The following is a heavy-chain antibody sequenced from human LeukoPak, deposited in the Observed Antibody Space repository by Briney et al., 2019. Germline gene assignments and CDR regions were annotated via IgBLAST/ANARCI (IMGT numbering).Heavy chain of an antibody. CDR2: IYTSGST. Sequence: SSETLSLTCTVPGGSVSSGTYYWTWIRQPAGKGLEWIGRIYTSGSTNFNPSLKSRVSISLDTSQNQFSLKVNTVTAADTAVYYCAREGAARNFDYWGQGILVTVSS. D-gene: IGHD6-6*01. CDR1: GGSVSSGTYY. V-gene: IGHV4-61*02. J-gene: IGHJ4*02. CDR3: AREGAARNFDY.